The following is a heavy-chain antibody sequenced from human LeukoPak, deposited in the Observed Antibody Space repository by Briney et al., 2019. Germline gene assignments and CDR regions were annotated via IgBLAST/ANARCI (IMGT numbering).Heavy chain of an antibody. CDR3: ARDFYEGRIAAAGTGFDP. CDR2: INAGNGNT. Sequence: GASVKVSCKASGYTFTNYAMHWVRQAPGQRLEWMGWINAGNGNTKYSQKFQGRVTITRDTSASTAYMELSSLRSEDTAIYYCARDFYEGRIAAAGTGFDPWGQGTLVTVSS. CDR1: GYTFTNYA. D-gene: IGHD6-13*01. V-gene: IGHV1-3*01. J-gene: IGHJ5*02.